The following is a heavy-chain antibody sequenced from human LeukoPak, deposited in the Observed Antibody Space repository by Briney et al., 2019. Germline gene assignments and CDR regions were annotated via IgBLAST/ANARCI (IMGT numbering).Heavy chain of an antibody. D-gene: IGHD4/OR15-4a*01. Sequence: SETLSLTCTVSGGSISHYYWSWIRQPPGKGLEWVGYVYYSGSTSYNPSLKSRVTISADTSKNQFSLKLSSMTAADTAVYYCTREAMVIGQSWYFDLWGRGTLVTVSS. CDR3: TREAMVIGQSWYFDL. V-gene: IGHV4-59*01. J-gene: IGHJ2*01. CDR2: VYYSGST. CDR1: GGSISHYY.